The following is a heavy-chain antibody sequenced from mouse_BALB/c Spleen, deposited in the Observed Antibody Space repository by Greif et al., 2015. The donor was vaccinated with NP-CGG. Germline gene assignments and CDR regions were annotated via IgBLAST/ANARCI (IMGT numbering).Heavy chain of an antibody. CDR3: ARTGPSMDY. CDR2: ISDGGSYT. D-gene: IGHD4-1*01. J-gene: IGHJ4*01. Sequence: EVKLVESGGGLVKPGGSLKLSCAASGFTFSDYYMYWVRQTPEKRLEWVATISDGGSYTYYPDSVKGRFTISRDNAKNNLYLQMSSLKSEDTAMYYCARTGPSMDYWGQGTSVTVSS. CDR1: GFTFSDYY. V-gene: IGHV5-4*02.